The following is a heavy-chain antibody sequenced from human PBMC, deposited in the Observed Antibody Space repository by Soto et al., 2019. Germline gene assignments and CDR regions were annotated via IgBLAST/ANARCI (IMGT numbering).Heavy chain of an antibody. J-gene: IGHJ4*02. CDR3: ARGGVSSGYWFDY. Sequence: GASVKVSCKSSCYTFTSYGISLFRHSPGQGLEWMGWISAYNGNTNYAQKLQGRVTMTTDTSTSTAYMELRSLRSDDTAVYYCARGGVSSGYWFDYWGQGTLVTVSS. V-gene: IGHV1-18*01. CDR2: ISAYNGNT. CDR1: CYTFTSYG. D-gene: IGHD3-22*01.